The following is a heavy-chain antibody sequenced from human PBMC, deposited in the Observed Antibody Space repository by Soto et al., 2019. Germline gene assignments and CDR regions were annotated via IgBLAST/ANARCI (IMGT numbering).Heavy chain of an antibody. V-gene: IGHV4-4*02. CDR2: IYHSGST. Sequence: QVQLQESGPGLVKPSGTLSLTCAVSGGSISSSNWWSWVRQPPGKGLEWIGEIYHSGSTNYNPSLKSRVTISVDKAKNQFSLKLSSVTAADTAVYYCARGATFYGSGSYYGEGGVWGQGTLVTVSS. D-gene: IGHD3-10*01. CDR3: ARGATFYGSGSYYGEGGV. CDR1: GGSISSSNW. J-gene: IGHJ4*02.